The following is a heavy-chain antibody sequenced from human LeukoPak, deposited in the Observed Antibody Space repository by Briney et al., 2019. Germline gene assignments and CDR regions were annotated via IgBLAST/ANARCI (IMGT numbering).Heavy chain of an antibody. J-gene: IGHJ4*02. D-gene: IGHD1-1*01. CDR1: VGTFSSYA. Sequence: AVKVSCKASVGTFSSYAICWVRQAPAHGLEWMGGIIPIFGTANYAQKFQGRVTITADESTSTAYMELSSLRSEDTAVYYCARDGTGQVAFDYWGQGTLVTVSS. V-gene: IGHV1-69*01. CDR2: IIPIFGTA. CDR3: ARDGTGQVAFDY.